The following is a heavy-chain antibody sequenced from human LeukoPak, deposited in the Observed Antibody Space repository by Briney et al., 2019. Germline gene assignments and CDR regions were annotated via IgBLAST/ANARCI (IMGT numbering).Heavy chain of an antibody. CDR3: ARFGVVTNDAFDI. CDR2: INPNSGVT. Sequence: ASVNVSCKASGHTFNGYYIHWVRQAPGQGLEWMGWINPNSGVTKYAQQFQGRVTMTWDTSVSTAYMELYRLTSDDTAMYYCARFGVVTNDAFDIWGQGTMVTISS. J-gene: IGHJ3*02. CDR1: GHTFNGYY. V-gene: IGHV1-2*02. D-gene: IGHD3-3*01.